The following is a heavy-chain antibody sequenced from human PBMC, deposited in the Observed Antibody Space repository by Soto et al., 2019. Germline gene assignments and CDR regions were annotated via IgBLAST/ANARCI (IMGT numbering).Heavy chain of an antibody. J-gene: IGHJ3*02. D-gene: IGHD6-19*01. V-gene: IGHV1-2*02. CDR3: TRENIGYSGGLYDAFDI. CDR2: MNPNTGGT. CDR1: GYPFRGYY. Sequence: GASVKFSCKASGYPFRGYYTHWVRQAPGQGLEWIGWMNPNTGGTYFAQKFQGMVTLTRDTSISRAYMEVNRLRSDDTAVYYCTRENIGYSGGLYDAFDIEGQRPTVTVTS.